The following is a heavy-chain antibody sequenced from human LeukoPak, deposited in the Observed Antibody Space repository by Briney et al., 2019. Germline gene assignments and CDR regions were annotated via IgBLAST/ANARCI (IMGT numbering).Heavy chain of an antibody. Sequence: SETLSLTCTVSGDSISSRSYYWGWIRQPPGQGLERIGHIPYTGSTYYNPSLKSRVTISLDTSKNQFSLKLSSVTAADTAVYYCANARWLRSSYYFDYWGQGTLVTVSS. J-gene: IGHJ4*02. CDR2: IPYTGST. D-gene: IGHD5-12*01. CDR1: GDSISSRSYY. CDR3: ANARWLRSSYYFDY. V-gene: IGHV4-39*07.